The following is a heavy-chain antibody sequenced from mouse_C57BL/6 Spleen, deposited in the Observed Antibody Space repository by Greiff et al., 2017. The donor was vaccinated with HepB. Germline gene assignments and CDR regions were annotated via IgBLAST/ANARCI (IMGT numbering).Heavy chain of an antibody. Sequence: VKVVESGPGLVAPSQSLSITCTVSGFSLTSYAISWVRQPPGKGLEWLGVIWTGGGTNYNSALKSRLSISKDNSKSQVFLKMHSLQTDDTTRYYCARSTMVTTREYYFDYWGQGTTLTVSS. CDR3: ARSTMVTTREYYFDY. CDR2: IWTGGGT. CDR1: GFSLTSYA. D-gene: IGHD2-2*01. V-gene: IGHV2-9-1*01. J-gene: IGHJ2*01.